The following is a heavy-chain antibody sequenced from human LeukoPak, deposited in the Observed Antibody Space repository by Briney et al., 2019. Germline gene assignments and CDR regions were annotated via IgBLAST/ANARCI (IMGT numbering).Heavy chain of an antibody. Sequence: ASAKVSCKASGYTFTGYYMHWVRQAPGQGLEWMGWINPNSGGTNYAQKFQGRVTMTRDTSISTAYMELSRLRSDDTAVYYCARAGRDVGATPPDYWGQGTLVTVSS. V-gene: IGHV1-2*02. CDR1: GYTFTGYY. CDR2: INPNSGGT. CDR3: ARAGRDVGATPPDY. J-gene: IGHJ4*02. D-gene: IGHD1-26*01.